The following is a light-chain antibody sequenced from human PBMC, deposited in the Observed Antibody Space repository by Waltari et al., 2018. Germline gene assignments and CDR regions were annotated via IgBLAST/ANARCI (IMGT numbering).Light chain of an antibody. J-gene: IGKJ1*01. CDR1: QPVMYSPTNKNF. CDR3: HQYYKTPWT. CDR2: WAS. V-gene: IGKV4-1*01. Sequence: DIVMTQSPDSLAVSLGERATINCKSSQPVMYSPTNKNFLALYQQKVGQPPKLLIYWASTRESGVPERFSGSGSGTDFTLTISSLQAEDVAVYYCHQYYKTPWTFGQGTKVEIK.